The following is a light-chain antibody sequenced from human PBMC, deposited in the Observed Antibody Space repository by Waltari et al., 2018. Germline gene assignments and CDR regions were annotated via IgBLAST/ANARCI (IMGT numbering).Light chain of an antibody. V-gene: IGKV1-33*01. Sequence: IQMTQSPSSLSASLGDSVTITCQASQDIGKYLNWYQQKPGKAPKLLIYHASTLETGVPSRFSGSGSGTHFSFTVSSLQPEDIATYYCQQFDNLPPYTFGQGTKLEIK. CDR3: QQFDNLPPYT. CDR2: HAS. J-gene: IGKJ2*01. CDR1: QDIGKY.